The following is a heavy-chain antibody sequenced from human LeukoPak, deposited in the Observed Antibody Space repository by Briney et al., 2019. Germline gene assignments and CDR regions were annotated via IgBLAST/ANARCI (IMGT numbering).Heavy chain of an antibody. D-gene: IGHD3-22*01. Sequence: GGSLRLSCAASGFTFSNYAMSWVRQAPGKGLEWVSGISGGGVNTYYADSVKGRFTMSRDNYKNTLYLQMNSLRAEDTAVYYCAKGYYYFDSSGYQTRPFDYWGQGTLVTVSS. J-gene: IGHJ4*02. CDR2: ISGGGVNT. CDR3: AKGYYYFDSSGYQTRPFDY. V-gene: IGHV3-23*01. CDR1: GFTFSNYA.